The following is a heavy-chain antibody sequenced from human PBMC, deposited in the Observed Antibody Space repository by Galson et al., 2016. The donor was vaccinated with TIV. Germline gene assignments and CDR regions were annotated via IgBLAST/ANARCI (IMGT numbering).Heavy chain of an antibody. J-gene: IGHJ5*02. V-gene: IGHV5-51*01. CDR3: ARQERGYSDGYWFDP. CDR2: NYPGDSDT. D-gene: IGHD5-18*01. CDR1: GYNFPTYW. Sequence: QSGAEVKKPGESLKISCKVSGYNFPTYWIAWVRQMPGKGLEWMGMNYPGDSDTRYRPSFQGQVTISADKSISTAYLQWSSLKASDTAIYYWARQERGYSDGYWFDPWGQGTLVTVSS.